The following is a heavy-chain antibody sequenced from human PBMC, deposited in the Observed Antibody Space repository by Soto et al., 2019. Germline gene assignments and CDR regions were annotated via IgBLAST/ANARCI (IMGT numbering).Heavy chain of an antibody. Sequence: SETLSLTCAVYGGSFSGYSWTWIRQPPGTGLEWIGEINHSGSTNYNPSLKSRVTMSVDTSKNQFSLKLTSVTAADTGVYYCARDLLSGRYGMDVWGQGTTVTVSS. CDR3: ARDLLSGRYGMDV. V-gene: IGHV4-34*01. CDR1: GGSFSGYS. J-gene: IGHJ6*02. CDR2: INHSGST. D-gene: IGHD1-26*01.